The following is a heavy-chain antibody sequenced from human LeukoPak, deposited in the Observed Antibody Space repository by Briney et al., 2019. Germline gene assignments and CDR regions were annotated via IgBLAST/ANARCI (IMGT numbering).Heavy chain of an antibody. J-gene: IGHJ4*02. V-gene: IGHV3-15*01. CDR1: GFTFSNAW. CDR2: IKSKTDGGTT. Sequence: VGSLRLSCAASGFTFSNAWMSWVRQAPGKGLEWVGRIKSKTDGGTTDYAAPVKGRFTISRDDSKNTLYLQMNSLKTEDTAVYYCTTRRVAVATYFDYWGQGTLVTVSS. CDR3: TTRRVAVATYFDY. D-gene: IGHD6-19*01.